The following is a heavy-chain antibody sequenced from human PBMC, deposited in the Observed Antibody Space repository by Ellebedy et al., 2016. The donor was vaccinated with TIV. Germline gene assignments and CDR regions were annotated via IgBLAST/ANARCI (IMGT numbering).Heavy chain of an antibody. D-gene: IGHD3-16*02. Sequence: MPGGSLRLSCTVSGGSISTYYWSWVRQPPGKGLEWIGYIYYSGSTNYNPSLKSRVTISVDTSKNQFSLKLSSVTAADTAVYYCARLRAYDYVWGSYRFFWFDPWGQGTLVTVSS. CDR2: IYYSGST. CDR3: ARLRAYDYVWGSYRFFWFDP. CDR1: GGSISTYY. J-gene: IGHJ5*02. V-gene: IGHV4-59*12.